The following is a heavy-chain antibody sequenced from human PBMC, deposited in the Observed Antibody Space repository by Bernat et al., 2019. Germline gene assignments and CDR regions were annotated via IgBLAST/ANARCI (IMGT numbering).Heavy chain of an antibody. Sequence: EVQLVESGGGLVQPGGSLRLSCAASGFTFSSYWMIWVRQAPGKGLEWVANIKQDGSEKYYVDSVKSRFTISRDNAKTSLYLQMNSLGAEDTAVYYCARDSPSSGSWYDYYYYGMDVWGQGTTVTVSS. D-gene: IGHD6-13*01. CDR1: GFTFSSYW. V-gene: IGHV3-7*03. J-gene: IGHJ6*02. CDR2: IKQDGSEK. CDR3: ARDSPSSGSWYDYYYYGMDV.